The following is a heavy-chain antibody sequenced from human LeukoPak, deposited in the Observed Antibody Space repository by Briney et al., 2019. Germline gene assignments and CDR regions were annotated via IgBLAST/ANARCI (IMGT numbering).Heavy chain of an antibody. J-gene: IGHJ4*02. CDR2: IWFDGSNK. V-gene: IGHV3-33*01. D-gene: IGHD5-18*01. Sequence: GGSLRLSCAASGFTFGNHGMHWVRQAPGKGLEWVTFIWFDGSNKNYIDSVKGRFTISRDNSKNTLYLQMNSLRVEDTAVYYCARGVPLYGYHYGLDYWGQGTLVTVSS. CDR3: ARGVPLYGYHYGLDY. CDR1: GFTFGNHG.